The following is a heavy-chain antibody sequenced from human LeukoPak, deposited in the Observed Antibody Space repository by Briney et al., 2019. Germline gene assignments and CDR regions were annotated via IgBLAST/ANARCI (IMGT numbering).Heavy chain of an antibody. CDR1: GGSISSGGYS. Sequence: PSQTLSLTCAVSGGSISSGGYSWSWIRQPPGKGLGWIGYIYHSGSTYYNPSLKSRVTISVDRSKNQFSLKLSSVTAADTAVYYCARFGLARYYDFWSGHNWFDPWGQGTLVTVSS. V-gene: IGHV4-30-2*01. CDR2: IYHSGST. D-gene: IGHD3-3*01. CDR3: ARFGLARYYDFWSGHNWFDP. J-gene: IGHJ5*02.